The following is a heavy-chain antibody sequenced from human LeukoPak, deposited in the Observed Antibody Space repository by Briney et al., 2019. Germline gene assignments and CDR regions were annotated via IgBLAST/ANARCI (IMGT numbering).Heavy chain of an antibody. D-gene: IGHD3-22*01. CDR3: AGDGYDSSGPNWFDP. CDR2: IYYSGST. Sequence: PSETLSLTCTVSGGSISSYYWSWIRQPPGKGRGWIGYIYYSGSTNYNPSLKSRVTISVDTSKNQISLKLSSVTAADTAVYYCAGDGYDSSGPNWFDPWGQGTLVTVSS. J-gene: IGHJ5*02. CDR1: GGSISSYY. V-gene: IGHV4-59*01.